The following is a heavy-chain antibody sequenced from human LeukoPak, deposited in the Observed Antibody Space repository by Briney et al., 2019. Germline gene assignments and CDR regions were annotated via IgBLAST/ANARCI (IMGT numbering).Heavy chain of an antibody. D-gene: IGHD3-22*01. J-gene: IGHJ5*02. CDR1: GGSISSSSYY. CDR2: IYYSGST. CDR3: ASHPGYYDSSGLASNWFDP. Sequence: SETLSLTCTVSGGSISSSSYYWGWIRQPPGKGLEWIGSIYYSGSTYYNPSLKSRVTISVDTSKNQFSLKLSSVTAAGTAVYYCASHPGYYDSSGLASNWFDPWGQGTLVTVSS. V-gene: IGHV4-39*07.